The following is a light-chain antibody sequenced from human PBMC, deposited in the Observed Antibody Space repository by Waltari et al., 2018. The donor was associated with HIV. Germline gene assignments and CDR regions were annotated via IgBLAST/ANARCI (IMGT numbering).Light chain of an antibody. J-gene: IGLJ2*01. CDR1: STDLVFYTS. CDR3: SFYGGSNILV. Sequence: QSALTQPPSASGSPGQSVTISCTGASTDLVFYTSVPWYQQRPGKAPKVIISEVSKRSSGVPNRFSGSTSGNTASLTVSGLQADDEAEYFCSFYGGSNILVFGGGTKLTVL. CDR2: EVS. V-gene: IGLV2-8*01.